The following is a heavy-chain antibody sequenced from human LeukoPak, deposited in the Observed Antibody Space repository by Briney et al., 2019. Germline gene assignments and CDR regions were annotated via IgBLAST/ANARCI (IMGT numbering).Heavy chain of an antibody. V-gene: IGHV3-33*01. J-gene: IGHJ4*02. Sequence: LAGGSLRLSCAASGFSFSSSGMDWVRQAPGKGLEWVASIWYDGNVKYHADSVKGRFTISRDNSKNTLFLQMDSLRAEDTAVYFCARGATPTNFDYWGQGTLVTVSS. CDR2: IWYDGNVK. CDR3: ARGATPTNFDY. CDR1: GFSFSSSG.